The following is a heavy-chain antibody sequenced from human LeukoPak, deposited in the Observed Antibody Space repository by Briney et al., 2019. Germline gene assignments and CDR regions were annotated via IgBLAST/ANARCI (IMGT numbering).Heavy chain of an antibody. CDR3: ARDSSGWRSDFDY. Sequence: ASVKVSCKASGYTFSDHYAPHYMHWVRQAPGQGLEWMGWINPNTGGTNYAQNFQGRVTMTRDTSLSTVYMELSRLRSDDTAVYYCARDSSGWRSDFDYWGQGTLVTVSS. CDR1: GYTFSDHYAPHY. D-gene: IGHD6-19*01. J-gene: IGHJ4*02. CDR2: INPNTGGT. V-gene: IGHV1-2*02.